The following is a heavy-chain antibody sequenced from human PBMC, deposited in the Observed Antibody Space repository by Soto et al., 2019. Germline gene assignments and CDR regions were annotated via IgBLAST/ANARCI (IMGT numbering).Heavy chain of an antibody. CDR1: GDTYSSYL. J-gene: IGHJ5*02. Sequence: PVKVYCKASGDTYSSYLIDWVRQAPGQGLEWVGGIVPIYRTADYAQKFQGRVTITADESARTSYMELRSLKSQDTGVYYCVIGSGRKLSSSLVQRSLDP. CDR3: VIGSGRKLSSSLVQRSLDP. V-gene: IGHV1-69*13. D-gene: IGHD6-13*01. CDR2: IVPIYRTA.